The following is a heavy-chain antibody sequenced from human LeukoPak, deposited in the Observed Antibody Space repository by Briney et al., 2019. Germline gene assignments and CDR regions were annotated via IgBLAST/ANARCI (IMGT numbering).Heavy chain of an antibody. CDR2: IIPIFATA. Sequence: SVKVSCKASGGTFSSYAINWVRQAPGQGLEWMGGIIPIFATANYAQKFQGRVTITADESTSTAYMELSSLSAEDTAVYYCARDYGDYLFDYWGQGTLVTVSS. V-gene: IGHV1-69*13. CDR1: GGTFSSYA. D-gene: IGHD4-17*01. CDR3: ARDYGDYLFDY. J-gene: IGHJ4*02.